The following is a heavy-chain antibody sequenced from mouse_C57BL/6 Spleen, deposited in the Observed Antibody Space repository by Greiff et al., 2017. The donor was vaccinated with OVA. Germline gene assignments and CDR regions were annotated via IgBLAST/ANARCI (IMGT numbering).Heavy chain of an antibody. D-gene: IGHD1-1*01. Sequence: QVQLQQPGAELVMPGASVKLSCKASGYTFTSYWMHWVKQRPGQGLEWIGEIDPSDSYTNYNQKFKGKSTLTVDKSSSTAYMQLSSLTSEDSAVYYCARSRPVYYAIYAMDYWGQGTSVTVSS. CDR1: GYTFTSYW. J-gene: IGHJ4*01. CDR3: ARSRPVYYAIYAMDY. CDR2: IDPSDSYT. V-gene: IGHV1-69*01.